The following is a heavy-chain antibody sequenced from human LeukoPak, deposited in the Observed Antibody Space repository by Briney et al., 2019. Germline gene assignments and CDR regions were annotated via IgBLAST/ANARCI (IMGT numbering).Heavy chain of an antibody. D-gene: IGHD3-10*01. CDR1: GGTFSSYA. V-gene: IGHV1-69*01. CDR2: IIPIFGTA. CDR3: ARARGGRGTLDY. J-gene: IGHJ4*02. Sequence: SVKVSCKASGGTFSSYAISWVRQAPGQGLEWMGGIIPIFGTANYAQKFQGRVTITADESTSTAYMELSSLRSEDTAVYYCARARGGRGTLDYWGQGTLVTVSS.